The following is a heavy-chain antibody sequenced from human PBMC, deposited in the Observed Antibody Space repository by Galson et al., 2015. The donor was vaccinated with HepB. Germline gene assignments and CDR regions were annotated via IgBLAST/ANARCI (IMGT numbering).Heavy chain of an antibody. D-gene: IGHD3-16*02. Sequence: LRLSCAASEFSFSNYWMTRVRQAPGKGPEWVANINQGASEKYYVDSVKGRFTISRDNAENSLYLQMNSLRAEDKAVYYCTTEGRYRSSAGIFEYWGQGALVTVSS. CDR3: TTEGRYRSSAGIFEY. CDR2: INQGASEK. CDR1: EFSFSNYW. J-gene: IGHJ4*02. V-gene: IGHV3-7*03.